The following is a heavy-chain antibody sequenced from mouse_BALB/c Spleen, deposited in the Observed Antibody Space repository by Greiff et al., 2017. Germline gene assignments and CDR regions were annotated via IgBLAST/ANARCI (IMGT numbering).Heavy chain of an antibody. CDR3: AKLVRRDWYFDV. Sequence: EVKLVESGPGLVKPSQSLSLTCTVTGYSITSDYAWNWIRQFPGNKLEWMGYISYSGSTSYNPSLKSRISITRDTSKNQFFLQLNSVTTEDTATYYCAKLVRRDWYFDVWGAGTTVTVSS. CDR2: ISYSGST. J-gene: IGHJ1*01. CDR1: GYSITSDYA. V-gene: IGHV3-2*02. D-gene: IGHD2-14*01.